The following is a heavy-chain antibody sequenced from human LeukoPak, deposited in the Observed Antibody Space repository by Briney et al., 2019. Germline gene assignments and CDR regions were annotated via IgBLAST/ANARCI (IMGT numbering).Heavy chain of an antibody. CDR3: ARQTKNIAARRNWFDP. CDR1: GGSISSSSYY. Sequence: SETLSLTCTVSGGSISSSSYYWGWIRQPPGKGLEWIGSIYYSGSTYYNPSLKSRVTISVDTSKNQFSLKLSSVTAADTAVYYCARQTKNIAARRNWFDPWGQGTLVTVSS. D-gene: IGHD6-6*01. V-gene: IGHV4-39*01. J-gene: IGHJ5*02. CDR2: IYYSGST.